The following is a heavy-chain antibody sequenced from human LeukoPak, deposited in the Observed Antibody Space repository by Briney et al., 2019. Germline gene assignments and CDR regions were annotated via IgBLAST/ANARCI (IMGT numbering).Heavy chain of an antibody. CDR3: ARGVVVVPAAPPLYYYGMDV. Sequence: PSETLSLTCTVSGGSISSGDYYWSWIRQPPGKGLEWIGYIYYSGSTYYNPSLKSRVTISVDTSKNQFSLKLSSVTAADTAVYYCARGVVVVPAAPPLYYYGMDVWGQGTTVTVSS. D-gene: IGHD2-2*01. J-gene: IGHJ6*02. CDR2: IYYSGST. V-gene: IGHV4-30-4*01. CDR1: GGSISSGDYY.